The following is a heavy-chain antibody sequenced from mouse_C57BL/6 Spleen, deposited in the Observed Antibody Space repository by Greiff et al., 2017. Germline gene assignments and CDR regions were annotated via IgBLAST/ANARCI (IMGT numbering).Heavy chain of an antibody. Sequence: VQLQQSGPELVKPGASVKMSCKASGYTFTDYNMHWVKQSHGKSLEWIGYINPNNGGTSYNQKFKGKATLTVNKSSSTAYMELRSLTSEDSAVYYCARWTHYYGSSYGAMDYWGQGTSVTVSS. CDR3: ARWTHYYGSSYGAMDY. CDR2: INPNNGGT. V-gene: IGHV1-22*01. J-gene: IGHJ4*01. D-gene: IGHD1-1*01. CDR1: GYTFTDYN.